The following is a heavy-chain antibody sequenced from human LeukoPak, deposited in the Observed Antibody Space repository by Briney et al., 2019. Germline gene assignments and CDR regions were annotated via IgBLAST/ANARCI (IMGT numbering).Heavy chain of an antibody. D-gene: IGHD1-7*01. CDR1: GFTVSSNY. J-gene: IGHJ6*03. CDR3: AKDGELRPSFYYYYMDV. V-gene: IGHV3-53*05. CDR2: IYSGGNT. Sequence: GGSLRLSCAASGFTVSSNYMSWVRQAPGKGLEWVSIIYSGGNTYYADSVKGRFTVSRDNFKNTLYLQMDSLRAEDTAVYYCAKDGELRPSFYYYYMDVWGRGTTVTVSS.